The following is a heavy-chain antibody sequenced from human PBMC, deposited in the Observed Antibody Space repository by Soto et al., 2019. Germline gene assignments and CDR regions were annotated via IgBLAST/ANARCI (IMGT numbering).Heavy chain of an antibody. D-gene: IGHD1-26*01. CDR3: AREKVGAVDY. Sequence: QVQLVQSGAEVKKPGASVKVSCKASGYTFTSYDINWVRQATGQGLEWMGWMNPNSGNTGYAQKFXGXVXMXXNTSISTAYMELSSLRSEDTAVYYWAREKVGAVDYWGQGTLVTVSS. CDR1: GYTFTSYD. CDR2: MNPNSGNT. V-gene: IGHV1-8*01. J-gene: IGHJ4*02.